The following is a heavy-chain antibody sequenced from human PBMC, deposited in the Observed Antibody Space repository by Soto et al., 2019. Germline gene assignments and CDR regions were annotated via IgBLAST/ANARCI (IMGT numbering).Heavy chain of an antibody. J-gene: IGHJ3*02. CDR1: GYTFTSYY. CDR2: INPSGGST. CDR3: ARPSTAWELQSFSDAFDI. D-gene: IGHD1-26*01. V-gene: IGHV1-46*03. Sequence: GASVKVSCKASGYTFTSYYMHWVRQAPGQGLEWMGIINPSGGSTSYAQKFQGRVTMTRDTSTSTVYMELSSLRSEDTAVYYCARPSTAWELQSFSDAFDIWGQGTMVTVSS.